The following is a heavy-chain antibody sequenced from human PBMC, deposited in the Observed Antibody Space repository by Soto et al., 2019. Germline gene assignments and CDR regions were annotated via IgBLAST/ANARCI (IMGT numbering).Heavy chain of an antibody. CDR3: AREMGATNDY. Sequence: QVQLVQSGAEVKKPGSSVKVSCKASGGSFSNYALYWVRQAPGQGLEWMGRIVPFVGITKYAQKFQGRVTIPADNSTSTAYMELRSLRSEDTAVYYCAREMGATNDYWGQGTLVTVSS. D-gene: IGHD1-26*01. J-gene: IGHJ4*02. CDR2: IVPFVGIT. V-gene: IGHV1-69*04. CDR1: GGSFSNYA.